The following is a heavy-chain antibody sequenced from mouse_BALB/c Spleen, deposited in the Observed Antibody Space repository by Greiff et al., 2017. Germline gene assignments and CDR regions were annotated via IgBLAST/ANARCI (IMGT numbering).Heavy chain of an antibody. V-gene: IGHV5-4*02. J-gene: IGHJ4*01. Sequence: EVKVVESGGGLVKPGGSLKLSCAASGFTFSDYYMYWVRQTPEKRLEWVATISDGGSYTYYPDSVKGRFTISRDNAKNNLYLQMSSLKSEDTAMYYCARDLAVVAYYSMDYWGQGTSVTVSS. CDR3: ARDLAVVAYYSMDY. CDR2: ISDGGSYT. D-gene: IGHD1-1*01. CDR1: GFTFSDYY.